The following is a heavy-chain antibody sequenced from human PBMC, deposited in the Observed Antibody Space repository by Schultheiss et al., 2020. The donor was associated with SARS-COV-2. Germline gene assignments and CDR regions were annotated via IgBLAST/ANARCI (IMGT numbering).Heavy chain of an antibody. CDR1: GFTFSSYA. Sequence: GGSLRLSCAASGFTFSSYAMHWVRQAPGKGLEWVAVISYDGSNKYYADSVKGRFTISRDNSKNTLYLQMNSLRAEDTAVYYCARDLAVAGTDSSGTFDYWGQGTLVTVSS. D-gene: IGHD6-19*01. CDR3: ARDLAVAGTDSSGTFDY. V-gene: IGHV3-30*07. J-gene: IGHJ4*02. CDR2: ISYDGSNK.